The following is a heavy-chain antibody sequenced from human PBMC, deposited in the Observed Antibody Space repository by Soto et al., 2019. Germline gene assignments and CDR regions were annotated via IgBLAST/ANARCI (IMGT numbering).Heavy chain of an antibody. CDR3: AKDIAIDISAYDF. J-gene: IGHJ4*02. Sequence: EVQLLESGGGLVQPGGSLRLSCAASGFTYSRYGMNWVRQAPGKGLEWVSGTSGDGTTTYYADSVKGRFTLFRDRSQKTVFLRFDSLRTEDYAVYYCAKDIAIDISAYDFWGQGTLVTVAS. D-gene: IGHD6-13*01. CDR2: TSGDGTTT. CDR1: GFTYSRYG. V-gene: IGHV3-23*01.